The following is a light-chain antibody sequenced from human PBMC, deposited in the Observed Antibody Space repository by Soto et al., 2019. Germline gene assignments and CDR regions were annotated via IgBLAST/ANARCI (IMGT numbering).Light chain of an antibody. J-gene: IGKJ4*01. Sequence: EIVMTQSPATLSVSPGGRSTLSCRASQIISSHLAWYQQKPGQAPRLLIYGASTRATGIPARFSGSGSGRDFTLTISGLQSEDFAVYYCQQYNDWPLTFGGGTKVEIK. CDR2: GAS. CDR1: QIISSH. V-gene: IGKV3-15*01. CDR3: QQYNDWPLT.